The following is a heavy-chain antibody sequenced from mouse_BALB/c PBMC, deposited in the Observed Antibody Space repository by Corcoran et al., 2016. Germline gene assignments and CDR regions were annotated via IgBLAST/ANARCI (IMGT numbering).Heavy chain of an antibody. V-gene: IGHV14-3*02. CDR1: GFNIKYTY. Sequence: EVQLQQSGAELVKPGASVKLSCTASGFNIKYTYMHWVKQRPEQGLEWIGRIDPANGNTKYDPKFQGKATITADTSSNTAYLQLSSLTSEDTAVYYCARYLFDYWGQGTTLTVSS. CDR2: IDPANGNT. CDR3: ARYLFDY. J-gene: IGHJ2*01.